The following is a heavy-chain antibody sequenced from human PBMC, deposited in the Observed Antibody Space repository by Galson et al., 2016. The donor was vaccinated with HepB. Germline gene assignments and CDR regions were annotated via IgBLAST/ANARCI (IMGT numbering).Heavy chain of an antibody. CDR3: ARAGHSSGWYPFNFWWFDP. Sequence: SLRLSCAASGFTFSSYSMNWVRQAPGKGLVWVSYISSSSTIYYADSVKGRFTISRDNAKNSLYLQMNSLRDEDTAVYYCARAGHSSGWYPFNFWWFDPWGQGTLVTVSS. D-gene: IGHD6-19*01. J-gene: IGHJ5*02. V-gene: IGHV3-48*02. CDR1: GFTFSSYS. CDR2: ISSSSTI.